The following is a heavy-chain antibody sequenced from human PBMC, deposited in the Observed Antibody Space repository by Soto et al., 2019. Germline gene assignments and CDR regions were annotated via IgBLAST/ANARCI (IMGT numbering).Heavy chain of an antibody. CDR3: ARDLRSGVWFGELLRYGMDV. CDR1: GFTFSSYA. J-gene: IGHJ6*02. CDR2: ISSSSSYI. D-gene: IGHD3-10*01. V-gene: IGHV3-21*01. Sequence: GGSLRLSCAASGFTFSSYAMSWVRQAPGKGLEWVSSISSSSSYIYYADSVKGRFTISRDNAKNSLYLQMNSLRAEDTAVYYCARDLRSGVWFGELLRYGMDVWGQGTTVTVSS.